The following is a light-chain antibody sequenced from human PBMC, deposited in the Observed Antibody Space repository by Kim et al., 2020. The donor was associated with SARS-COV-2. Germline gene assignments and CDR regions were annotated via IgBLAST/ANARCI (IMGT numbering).Light chain of an antibody. J-gene: IGLJ2*01. CDR3: AAWDDSLNGLV. Sequence: GQGVTISCSGNIFNLGSHPVNWYQQFPQTTPKLLIHTNDQRPSGVPDRFSGSKSGTSASLAISGLQSADEADYYCAAWDDSLNGLVFGGGTQLTVL. CDR1: IFNLGSHP. V-gene: IGLV1-44*01. CDR2: TND.